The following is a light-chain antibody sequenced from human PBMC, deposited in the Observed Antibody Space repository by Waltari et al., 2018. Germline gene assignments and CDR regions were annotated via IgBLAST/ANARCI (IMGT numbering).Light chain of an antibody. CDR3: QQVNGYPQA. CDR2: GAS. CDR1: QGISSY. V-gene: IGKV1-9*01. J-gene: IGKJ2*01. Sequence: IQLTQSPSSLSASVGDRVTITCRASQGISSYLAWYQQKPGKAPKLLIYGASTLQSGVPSRFSGSGFGTDFTLTISSLQPEDFATYYCQQVNGYPQAFVQGTKLEI.